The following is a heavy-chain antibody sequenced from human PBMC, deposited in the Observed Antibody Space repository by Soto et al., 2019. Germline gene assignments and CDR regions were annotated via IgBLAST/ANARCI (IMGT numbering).Heavy chain of an antibody. CDR2: ISSYNGNT. CDR3: ARGPRYCSTTTCFSGVTWFDP. Sequence: AAVTVSCKASGYTFTSYGISWVRQAPGQGLEWMGWISSYNGNTNYAQKVQGRVTLTTDTSTSTTYMELRSLRSDDTAVYYCARGPRYCSTTTCFSGVTWFDPWGQGTLVTVSS. J-gene: IGHJ5*02. D-gene: IGHD2-2*01. CDR1: GYTFTSYG. V-gene: IGHV1-18*04.